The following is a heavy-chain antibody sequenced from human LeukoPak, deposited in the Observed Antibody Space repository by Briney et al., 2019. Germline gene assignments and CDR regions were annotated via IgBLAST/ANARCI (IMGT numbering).Heavy chain of an antibody. Sequence: GGSRSPSCAAPGFTFSSDAMSWVRQAPGKGLEWVSAIIGIGGSTYYADSVKGRFTISRDNSKNTLYLQMNSLRAEDTAVYYCAKGGDIVVVVAAVSGFDYWGQGTLVTVSS. D-gene: IGHD2-15*01. CDR2: IIGIGGST. J-gene: IGHJ4*02. V-gene: IGHV3-23*01. CDR3: AKGGDIVVVVAAVSGFDY. CDR1: GFTFSSDA.